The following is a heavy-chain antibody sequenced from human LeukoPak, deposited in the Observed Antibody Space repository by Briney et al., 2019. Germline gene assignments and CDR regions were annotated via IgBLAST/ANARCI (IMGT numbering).Heavy chain of an antibody. V-gene: IGHV1-2*02. CDR3: ARGPENQLLFFDF. J-gene: IGHJ4*02. Sequence: GASVKVSCKASGYTFTDYYMHRVRQAPGQGLEWMGWINPNSGGTNYPQKFQGRVTMTRDTSISTAYMELSRLRSDDTGVYYCARGPENQLLFFDFWGQGTLVTVSS. D-gene: IGHD2-2*01. CDR1: GYTFTDYY. CDR2: INPNSGGT.